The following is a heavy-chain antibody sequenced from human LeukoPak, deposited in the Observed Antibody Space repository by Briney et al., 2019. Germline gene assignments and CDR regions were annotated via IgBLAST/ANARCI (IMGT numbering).Heavy chain of an antibody. J-gene: IGHJ4*02. CDR3: AREITDYGDYVVDY. V-gene: IGHV3-30*04. Sequence: GGSLRLSCAASGFTFSSYAMHWVRQAPGKGLEWVAVISYDGSNKYYADSVKGRFTISRDNSENTLYLQMNSLRAEDTAVYYCAREITDYGDYVVDYWGQGTLVTVSS. D-gene: IGHD4-17*01. CDR2: ISYDGSNK. CDR1: GFTFSSYA.